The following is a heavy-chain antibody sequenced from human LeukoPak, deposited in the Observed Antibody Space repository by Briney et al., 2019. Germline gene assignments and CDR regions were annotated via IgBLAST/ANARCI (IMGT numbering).Heavy chain of an antibody. CDR3: AKDLADIVVVVAATVDAFDI. Sequence: GGSLRLSCAASGFTFSSYAMSWVRQAPGKGLEWVSAISGSGGSTYYADSVKGRFTISRDNSKNTLYLQMNSLRAEDTAVYYCAKDLADIVVVVAATVDAFDIWGQGTMVTVSS. D-gene: IGHD2-15*01. CDR1: GFTFSSYA. V-gene: IGHV3-23*01. J-gene: IGHJ3*02. CDR2: ISGSGGST.